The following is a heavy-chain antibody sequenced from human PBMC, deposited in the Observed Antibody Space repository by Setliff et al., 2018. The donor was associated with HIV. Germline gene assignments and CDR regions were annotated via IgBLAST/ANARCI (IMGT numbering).Heavy chain of an antibody. V-gene: IGHV3-30-3*01. Sequence: GESLKISCAASGFTFSSYALHWVRQAPGKGLEWVVVISYDGSNKYYADSVKGRFTISRDNSKNTLYLQMNSLRAEDTAVYYCARVGGYDILTGWFDYWGQGTLVTVSS. CDR1: GFTFSSYA. D-gene: IGHD3-9*01. J-gene: IGHJ4*02. CDR3: ARVGGYDILTGWFDY. CDR2: ISYDGSNK.